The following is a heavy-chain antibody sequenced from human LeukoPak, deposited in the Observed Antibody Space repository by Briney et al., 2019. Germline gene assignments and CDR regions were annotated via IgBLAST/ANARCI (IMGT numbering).Heavy chain of an antibody. CDR3: RKESLTRSSIFDY. D-gene: IGHD6-6*01. J-gene: IGHJ4*02. CDR1: GFTFSTYA. V-gene: IGHV3-23*01. Sequence: GGSLRLSCAASGFTFSTYAMSWVRQAPGKGLEWVSGVSGSGSSTYYADSVKGRFTISKDNSKNTLYLQMNSLRAEDTAVYYCRKESLTRSSIFDYWGQGTLVTVSS. CDR2: VSGSGSST.